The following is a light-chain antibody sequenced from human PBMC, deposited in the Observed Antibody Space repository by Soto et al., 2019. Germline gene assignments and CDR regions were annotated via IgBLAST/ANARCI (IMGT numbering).Light chain of an antibody. CDR1: QSLVYSDGNTY. CDR2: DAS. CDR3: QQRSDWPS. V-gene: IGKV2-30*01. J-gene: IGKJ5*01. Sequence: EAVLTQSPLSLPVTLGQPSTISCRSSQSLVYSDGNTYLNWFQQRPGQSPRLLIYDASYRATGIPARFSGSGSGTDFTLTISSLEPEDFAVYYCQQRSDWPSFGQGTRLEIK.